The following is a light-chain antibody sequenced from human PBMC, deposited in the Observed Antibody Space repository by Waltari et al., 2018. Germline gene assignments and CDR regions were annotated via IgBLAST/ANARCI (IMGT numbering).Light chain of an antibody. Sequence: HLVLTQSPAASASLGASVKLTCTLSSGHSSNIIAWLQQQPGKGPRYLMKVNSDGSHRKGDEIPYRFSGSGSGAERYHTIASLQSEDEADYFCGTGGHGTWVFGGGTNLTVL. V-gene: IGLV4-69*01. CDR2: VNSDGSH. CDR1: SGHSSNI. J-gene: IGLJ3*02. CDR3: GTGGHGTWV.